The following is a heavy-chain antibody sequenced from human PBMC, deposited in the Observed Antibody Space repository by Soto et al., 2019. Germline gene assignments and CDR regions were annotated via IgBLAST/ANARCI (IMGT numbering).Heavy chain of an antibody. V-gene: IGHV4-30-4*01. CDR3: ARQSAIFVRMDV. D-gene: IGHD3-3*01. CDR2: IYYSGST. J-gene: IGHJ6*02. CDR1: GGSISSGGYY. Sequence: SETLSLTCTVSGGSISSGGYYWSWIRQPPGKGLEWIGYIYYSGSTYHNPSLKSRVTISVDTSKNQFSLKLSSVTAADTAVYYCARQSAIFVRMDVWGQGTTVTVSS.